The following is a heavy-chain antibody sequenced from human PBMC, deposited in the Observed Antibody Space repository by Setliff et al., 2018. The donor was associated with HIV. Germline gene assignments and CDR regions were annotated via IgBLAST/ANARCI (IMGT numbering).Heavy chain of an antibody. CDR3: AKRTFGSGRLDP. J-gene: IGHJ5*02. CDR2: IHTTGST. Sequence: SETLSLTCSVPGDSISSGSYYWSWIRLPAGKGLEWIGQIHTTGSTNYNPSLKSRVTISMDTPKNQFSLNLNSVTATDTAVYYCAKRTFGSGRLDPWGQGTLVTVSS. V-gene: IGHV4-61*09. D-gene: IGHD3-16*01. CDR1: GDSISSGSYY.